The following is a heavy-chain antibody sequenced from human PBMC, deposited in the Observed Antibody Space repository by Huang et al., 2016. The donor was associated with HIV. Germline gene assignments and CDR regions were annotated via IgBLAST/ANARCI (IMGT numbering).Heavy chain of an antibody. CDR2: INHSERT. V-gene: IGHV4-34*01. J-gene: IGHJ6*03. Sequence: QVQLQQWGAGLLRPSETLSLTCAFYGGSFSGYYGTWIRKPPGKGLEWIGEINHSERTNDNPSFQSRVTSSVDTSRNQFSLTLTSVTAADTAVYYCARGQGGYYYYYMDVWGKGTTVTVSS. CDR1: GGSFSGYY. CDR3: ARGQGGYYYYYMDV.